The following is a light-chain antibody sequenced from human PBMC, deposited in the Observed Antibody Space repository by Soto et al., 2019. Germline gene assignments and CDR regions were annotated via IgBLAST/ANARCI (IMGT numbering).Light chain of an antibody. V-gene: IGKV3-15*01. Sequence: EIVLTQSPGTLSLSPGERAPLPCMASQSVSSSYLAWYQQKPGQAPGLLIYGASPRATGFPARFSGSGSGTEFTLTISSLQSEDFAVYYCQQYNGWPITFGQGTRLEI. CDR2: GAS. CDR3: QQYNGWPIT. J-gene: IGKJ5*01. CDR1: QSVSSSY.